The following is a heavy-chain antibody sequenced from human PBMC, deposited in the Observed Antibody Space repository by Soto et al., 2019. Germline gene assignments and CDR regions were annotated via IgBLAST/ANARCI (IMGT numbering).Heavy chain of an antibody. CDR2: VTHDGTER. Sequence: QVQLVASGGGVVQPGRSLSLSCAASGFTLSGHGLHWVRQAPGKGLEWVAVVTHDGTERHYPDSVKGRFTITRDISKNTVYLQMNSLRVEDTAMYYCAREKNSGYYRTVDSWGQGTLVTVSS. V-gene: IGHV3-30*03. CDR3: AREKNSGYYRTVDS. D-gene: IGHD3-10*01. CDR1: GFTLSGHG. J-gene: IGHJ4*02.